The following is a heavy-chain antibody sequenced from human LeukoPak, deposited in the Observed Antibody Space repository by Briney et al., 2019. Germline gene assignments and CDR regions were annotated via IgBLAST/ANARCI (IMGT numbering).Heavy chain of an antibody. D-gene: IGHD2-2*01. J-gene: IGHJ6*02. Sequence: GGSLRLSCAASGFTFSSYAMHWVRQAPGKGLEYVSAISSNGGSTYYADSVKGRFTISRDNSKNTLYLQMGSLRAEDMAVYYCARGSSTSYYYYGTDVWGQGTTVTVSS. V-gene: IGHV3-64*02. CDR2: ISSNGGST. CDR3: ARGSSTSYYYYGTDV. CDR1: GFTFSSYA.